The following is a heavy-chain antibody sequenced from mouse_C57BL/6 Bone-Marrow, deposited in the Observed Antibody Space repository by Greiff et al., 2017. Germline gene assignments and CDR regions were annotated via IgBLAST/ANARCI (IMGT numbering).Heavy chain of an antibody. CDR1: GYTFTTYW. CDR3: ARGDY. CDR2: IHPNSGST. V-gene: IGHV1-64*01. J-gene: IGHJ2*01. Sequence: VQLQQPGAELVKPGASVKLSCKASGYTFTTYWMHWVKQRPGQGLEWIGMIHPNSGSTYYNEKFKGKATLTADKSSSTAYMELRSLTSEDSAVYFCARGDYGGQGTTLTVSS.